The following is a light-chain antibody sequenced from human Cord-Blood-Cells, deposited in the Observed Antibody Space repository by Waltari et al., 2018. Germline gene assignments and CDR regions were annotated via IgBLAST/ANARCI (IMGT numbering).Light chain of an antibody. Sequence: EIVLPQSPATLSLSTGASAPLSCRASQSVSSYLALYQQKPGQAPMLLIYDASNRATGIPARFSGSGSGTDFTRTISSLEPEDFAVYDCQQRSNWPPLTFGGGTKVEIK. CDR1: QSVSSY. CDR3: QQRSNWPPLT. V-gene: IGKV3-11*01. CDR2: DAS. J-gene: IGKJ4*01.